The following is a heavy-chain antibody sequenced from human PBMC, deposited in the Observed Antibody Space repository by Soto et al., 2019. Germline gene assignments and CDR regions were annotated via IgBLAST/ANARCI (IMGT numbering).Heavy chain of an antibody. CDR1: GGSISSYY. D-gene: IGHD2-2*01. J-gene: IGHJ5*02. V-gene: IGHV4-59*01. CDR2: IYYSGST. CDR3: AREWAYCSSTSCYASWFDP. Sequence: ETLSLTCTASGGSISSYYWSWIRQPPGKGLEWIGYIYYSGSTNYNPSLKSRVTISVDTSKNQFSLKLSSVTAADTAVYYCAREWAYCSSTSCYASWFDPWGQGTLVTVSS.